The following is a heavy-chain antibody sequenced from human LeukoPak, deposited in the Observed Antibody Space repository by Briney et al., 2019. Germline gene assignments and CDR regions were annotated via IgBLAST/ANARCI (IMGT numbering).Heavy chain of an antibody. V-gene: IGHV3-48*04. CDR1: GFTFSSYS. CDR2: ITSSSSSM. CDR3: AKFFLPYLAGGTGSR. Sequence: GGSLRLSCAASGFTFSSYSMNWVRQAPGKGLEWISYITSSSSSMYYADSVEGRFTTSRDNSKNTLYLQMNSLRAEDTALYYCAKFFLPYLAGGTGSRWGQGTLVTVSS. J-gene: IGHJ4*02. D-gene: IGHD3-10*01.